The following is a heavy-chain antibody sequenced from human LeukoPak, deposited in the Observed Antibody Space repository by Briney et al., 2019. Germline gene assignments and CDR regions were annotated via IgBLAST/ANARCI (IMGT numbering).Heavy chain of an antibody. CDR3: ARVDDLDAFDI. V-gene: IGHV3-49*04. CDR1: GFTFGEYA. Sequence: GGSLRLSCTASGFTFGEYAMSWVRQAAGKGLEWDGFIRSKAYGGTTEYAASVKGRFTISRDDSKSIAYLQMNSLRAEDTAVYYCARVDDLDAFDIWGQGTMVTVSS. J-gene: IGHJ3*02. D-gene: IGHD2-2*03. CDR2: IRSKAYGGTT.